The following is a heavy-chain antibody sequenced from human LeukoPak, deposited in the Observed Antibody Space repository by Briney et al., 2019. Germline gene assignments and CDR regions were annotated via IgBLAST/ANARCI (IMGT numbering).Heavy chain of an antibody. J-gene: IGHJ4*02. V-gene: IGHV3-7*01. CDR2: IKEDGSEK. CDR3: ARDRYDYVWGSYPDY. D-gene: IGHD3-16*02. Sequence: GGSLRLSCAASGFTFSSYWMSWVRQAPGKGLEWVANIKEDGSEKNYVDSVKGRFTISRDNAKDSLYLQMNSLRAEDTAVYYCARDRYDYVWGSYPDYWGQGTLVTVSS. CDR1: GFTFSSYW.